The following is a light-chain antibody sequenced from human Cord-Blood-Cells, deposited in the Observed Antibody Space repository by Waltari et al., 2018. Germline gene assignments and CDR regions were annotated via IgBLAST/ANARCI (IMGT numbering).Light chain of an antibody. CDR2: SNN. CDR3: AAWDDSLNGRV. V-gene: IGLV1-44*01. CDR1: SSNIGSNT. J-gene: IGLJ3*02. Sequence: QSVLTQPPSASGTPGQRVTISCSGSSSNIGSNTVNWYQQLPGTAPKLLIYSNNQRPSGVPYRFSCSKSGTSASLAISGLQSEDEADYYCAAWDDSLNGRVFGGGTKLTVL.